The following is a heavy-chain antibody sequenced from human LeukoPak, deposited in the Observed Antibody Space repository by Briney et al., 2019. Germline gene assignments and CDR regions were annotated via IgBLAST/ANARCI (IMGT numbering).Heavy chain of an antibody. CDR1: GFTFSSYG. CDR2: IGTAGDT. V-gene: IGHV3-13*01. J-gene: IGHJ3*02. D-gene: IGHD3-22*01. Sequence: PGGSLRLSCAASGFTFSSYGMHWVRQATGKGLEWVSAIGTAGDTYYPGSVKGRFTISRENAKNSLYLQMNSLRAGDTAVYYCARATYYYDSSGYSGVAFDIWGQGTMVTVSS. CDR3: ARATYYYDSSGYSGVAFDI.